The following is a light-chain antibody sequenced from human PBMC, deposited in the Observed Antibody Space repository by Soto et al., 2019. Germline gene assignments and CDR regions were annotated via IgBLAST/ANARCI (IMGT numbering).Light chain of an antibody. CDR2: SNA. Sequence: QSVLTQPPSASGTPGLTVTISCSGSGSNIGENAVNWYQHLPGTAPQLLIYSNALRPSGVPHRFSGSKSGTAGSLAISGLQSEDEAHYYCAAWDDSLKAMLFGGGTKLTVL. CDR3: AAWDDSLKAML. V-gene: IGLV1-44*01. J-gene: IGLJ3*02. CDR1: GSNIGENA.